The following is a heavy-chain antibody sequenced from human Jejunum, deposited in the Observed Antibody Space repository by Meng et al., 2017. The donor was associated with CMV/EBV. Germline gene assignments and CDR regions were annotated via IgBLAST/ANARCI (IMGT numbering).Heavy chain of an antibody. D-gene: IGHD3-22*01. J-gene: IGHJ4*02. CDR3: AKGIYYFDSSGYRLFDY. Sequence: MSWVGQDPGKGPEWVSGVSPSGGSTYYADSVKGRFTMSRDNSKKTVYLQMSSLGVEDTALYYCAKGIYYFDSSGYRLFDYWGQGTLVTVSS. V-gene: IGHV3-23*01. CDR2: VSPSGGST.